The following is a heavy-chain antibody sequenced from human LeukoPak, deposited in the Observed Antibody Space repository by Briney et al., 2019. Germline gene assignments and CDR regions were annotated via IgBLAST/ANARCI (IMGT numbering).Heavy chain of an antibody. Sequence: GESLQISCKGSGYSFTSYWIGWVRQMPGKGLEWMGIIYPGDSDTRYSPSFQGQVTISADKSISTAYLQWSSLKASDTAMYYCARLPRYCSSTSCYDYWGQGTLVTVSS. CDR3: ARLPRYCSSTSCYDY. CDR1: GYSFTSYW. CDR2: IYPGDSDT. J-gene: IGHJ4*02. D-gene: IGHD2-2*01. V-gene: IGHV5-51*01.